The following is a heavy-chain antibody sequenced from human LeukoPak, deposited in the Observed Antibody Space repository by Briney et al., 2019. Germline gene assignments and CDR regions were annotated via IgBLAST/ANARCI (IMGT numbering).Heavy chain of an antibody. CDR1: GFTFSDYY. D-gene: IGHD2-15*01. CDR3: ARDRVAVYCSGGNCQSRYYYYDMDV. V-gene: IGHV3-11*04. CDR2: IGSSGSTI. Sequence: GGSLRLSCAASGFTFSDYYMSWIRQAPGKGLEWVSYIGSSGSTIYYADSVKGRFAISRDNSKNTLYLQMNSLRPEDTAVYFCARDRVAVYCSGGNCQSRYYYYDMDVWGQGTTVTVSS. J-gene: IGHJ6*02.